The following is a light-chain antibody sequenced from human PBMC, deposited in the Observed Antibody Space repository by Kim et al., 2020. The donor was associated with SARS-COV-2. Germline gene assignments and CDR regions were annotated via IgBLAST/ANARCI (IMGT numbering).Light chain of an antibody. Sequence: GQSVTISCTGTRSDVGGYNYGSWYHQPPGKAPKLMIYDVTKRPSGVPDRFSGAKSGNTASLTISGLQADDEADYYCCSYAGSYTWVFGGGTKLTVL. V-gene: IGLV2-11*01. CDR1: RSDVGGYNY. J-gene: IGLJ3*02. CDR3: CSYAGSYTWV. CDR2: DVT.